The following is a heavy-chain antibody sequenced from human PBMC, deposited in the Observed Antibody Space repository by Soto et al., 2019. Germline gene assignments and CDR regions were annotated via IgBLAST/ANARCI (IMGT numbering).Heavy chain of an antibody. J-gene: IGHJ4*02. CDR1: GFTFSSYA. Sequence: PGGSLRISCAASGFTFSSYAMSWVRQAPGKGLEWVSAISGSGGSTYYADSVKGRFTISRDNSKNTLYLQTNSLRAEDTAVYYCAKNDGGYGYYDFWGQGTLVTVSS. CDR2: ISGSGGST. CDR3: AKNDGGYGYYDF. D-gene: IGHD5-18*01. V-gene: IGHV3-23*01.